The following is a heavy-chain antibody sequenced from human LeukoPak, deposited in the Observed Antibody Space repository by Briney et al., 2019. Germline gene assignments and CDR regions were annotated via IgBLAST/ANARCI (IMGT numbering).Heavy chain of an antibody. J-gene: IGHJ6*02. D-gene: IGHD7-27*01. V-gene: IGHV3-7*01. CDR3: ATYTNWVAGDV. CDR2: IKPDGTEE. CDR1: GVSCSDSW. Sequence: GGSLRLSCAASGVSCSDSWMSWVRQAPGKGPEWVANIKPDGTEEHYVDSVKGRFTVSRDNARNSLFLQMNSLRVEDTALYYCATYTNWVAGDVWGQGTTVSVSS.